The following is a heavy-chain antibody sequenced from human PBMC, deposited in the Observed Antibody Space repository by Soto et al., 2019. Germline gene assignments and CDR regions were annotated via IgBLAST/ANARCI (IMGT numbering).Heavy chain of an antibody. V-gene: IGHV1-18*04. J-gene: IGHJ4*02. CDR1: GYSFSSYG. Sequence: QVQLVQSGAEVKKPGASVKVSCKASGYSFSSYGIAWVRQAPGQGLEWMGWISGYNDNTKYVDKLQGRVTMTTDTSTSTVYMELRRLRKDDTAVYYCARPIPFRYQFDHWGQGTLVTVSS. CDR2: ISGYNDNT. D-gene: IGHD2-2*01. CDR3: ARPIPFRYQFDH.